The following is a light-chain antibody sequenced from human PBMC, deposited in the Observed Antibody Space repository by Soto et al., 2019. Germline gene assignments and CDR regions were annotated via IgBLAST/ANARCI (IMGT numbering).Light chain of an antibody. CDR1: QGITSW. CDR3: QQTSSFPLT. V-gene: IGKV1-12*01. Sequence: DIQMTHSPSSVSAAVGDRVTITCRASQGITSWLAWYQQKPWRAPKLLIYAASSLQSGVPSRFSGSGSGRDFTLTISSLQPEECATYFCQQTSSFPLTFGGGTKVEIK. CDR2: AAS. J-gene: IGKJ4*01.